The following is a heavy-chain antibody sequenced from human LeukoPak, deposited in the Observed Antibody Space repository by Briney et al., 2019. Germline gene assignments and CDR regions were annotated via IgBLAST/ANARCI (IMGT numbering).Heavy chain of an antibody. CDR3: ARGVVPGGNYYYYMDV. V-gene: IGHV4-30-2*01. CDR1: GGSISSGGYY. CDR2: IYHSGST. J-gene: IGHJ6*03. D-gene: IGHD2-2*01. Sequence: SETLSLTCTVSGGSISSGGYYWSWIRQPPGKGLEWIGYIYHSGSTYYNPSLKSRVTISVDRSKNQFSLKLSSVTAADTAVYYCARGVVPGGNYYYYMDVWGKGTTVTVSS.